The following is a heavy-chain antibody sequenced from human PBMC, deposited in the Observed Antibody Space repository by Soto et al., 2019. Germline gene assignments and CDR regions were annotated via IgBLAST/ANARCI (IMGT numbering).Heavy chain of an antibody. CDR2: TYYRSKWNN. V-gene: IGHV6-1*01. Sequence: SQTLSLTCAISGDSVSSNSAAWNWIRQSPSRGLEWLGRTYYRSKWNNDYAVSVKSRITINPDTSKNQFSLQMKSVTPEDTAVYYCAREADSSGWCNDMKVQGRVTRVLVS. D-gene: IGHD6-19*01. CDR3: AREADSSGWCNDMKV. J-gene: IGHJ6*02. CDR1: GDSVSSNSAA.